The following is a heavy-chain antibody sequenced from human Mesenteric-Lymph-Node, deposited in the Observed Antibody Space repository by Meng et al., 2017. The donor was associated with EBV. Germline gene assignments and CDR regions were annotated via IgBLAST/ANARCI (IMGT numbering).Heavy chain of an antibody. Sequence: QGRLQEPGPGLVKPSETLSLICTVSGGSVSSGSHSWSWMRQPPGKGLEWIGYIHYSGSTNYNPSLMSRVTISVDTSKNQFSLKLSSVTAADTAVYFCARDALGGYTSGWFDYWGQGTLVTVSS. CDR2: IHYSGST. CDR1: GGSVSSGSHS. J-gene: IGHJ5*01. CDR3: ARDALGGYTSGWFDY. V-gene: IGHV4-61*01. D-gene: IGHD5-12*01.